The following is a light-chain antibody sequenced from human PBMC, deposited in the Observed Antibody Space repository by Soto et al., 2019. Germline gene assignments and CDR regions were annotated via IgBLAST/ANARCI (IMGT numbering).Light chain of an antibody. J-gene: IGLJ1*01. CDR3: CSYARSHYV. V-gene: IGLV2-11*01. Sequence: QSALTQPRSVSGSPGQSVTISCTGTSSDVGGYNYVSWYQQHPGKAPKLMIYDVSKRPSGVPDRFSGSKSGNTASLTISGLQADYYAHYYCCSYARSHYVFATGTKLTVL. CDR1: SSDVGGYNY. CDR2: DVS.